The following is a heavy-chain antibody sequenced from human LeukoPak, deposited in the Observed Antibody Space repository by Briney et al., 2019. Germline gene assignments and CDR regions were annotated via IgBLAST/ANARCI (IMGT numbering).Heavy chain of an antibody. V-gene: IGHV3-7*03. CDR3: ARDRWGPVDY. CDR1: EFTFSSYW. J-gene: IGHJ4*02. Sequence: GGSLRLSCAASEFTFSSYWMSWVRQAPGKGLEWVANIKQDGSEKYYVDSVKGRFTIPRDNAKNSLYLQMNSLRAEDTAVYYCARDRWGPVDYWGQGTLVTVSS. CDR2: IKQDGSEK. D-gene: IGHD2-21*02.